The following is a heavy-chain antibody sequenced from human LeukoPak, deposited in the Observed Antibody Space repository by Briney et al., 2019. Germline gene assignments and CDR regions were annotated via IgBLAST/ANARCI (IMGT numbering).Heavy chain of an antibody. J-gene: IGHJ5*02. CDR2: INPNSGGT. CDR1: GYTFTGHY. V-gene: IGHV1-2*02. Sequence: ASVKVSCKASGYTFTGHYMHWVRQAPGQGLEWMGWINPNSGGTNYAQKFQGRVTMTRDTSISTAYMELSRLRSDDTAVYYCARCTMVRGVWLDPWGQGTLVTVSS. CDR3: ARCTMVRGVWLDP. D-gene: IGHD3-10*01.